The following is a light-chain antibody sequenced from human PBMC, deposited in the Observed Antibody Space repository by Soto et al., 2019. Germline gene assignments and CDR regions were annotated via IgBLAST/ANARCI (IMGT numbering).Light chain of an antibody. CDR1: QSVSRNY. Sequence: EIVLTQSPGTLSLSPGERSTLSFRASQSVSRNYLAWYQQKPGQAPRLLIHGASSRATGIPDRFSGSGSGTDFTLTISRLEPEDFAVYYCQQYGSSPPWTFGQGTKVDIK. J-gene: IGKJ1*01. CDR3: QQYGSSPPWT. V-gene: IGKV3-20*01. CDR2: GAS.